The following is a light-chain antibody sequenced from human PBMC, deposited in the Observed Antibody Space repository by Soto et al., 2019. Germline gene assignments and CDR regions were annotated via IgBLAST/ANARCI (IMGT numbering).Light chain of an antibody. CDR1: RGISNY. V-gene: IGKV1-27*01. CDR3: QKYNSAPNT. CDR2: AAS. J-gene: IGKJ5*01. Sequence: DIQMTQSPSSLSASVGDRVTITCGASRGISNYLAWYQQKTGKVPKLLIYAASTLQSGVPSRLSGSGYGTDLTITISSMKNEDVATYYCQKYNSAPNTFGQGIRLEIK.